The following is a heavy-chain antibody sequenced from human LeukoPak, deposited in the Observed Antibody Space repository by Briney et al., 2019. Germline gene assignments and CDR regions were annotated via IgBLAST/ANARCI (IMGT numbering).Heavy chain of an antibody. D-gene: IGHD6-19*01. CDR2: INPNTGGT. J-gene: IGHJ6*03. CDR3: AKSPPRQWLSDYYYMDV. V-gene: IGHV1-2*02. Sequence: ASVKVSCKTSGYTFTGYYIHWVRQAPGQGLQWMGWINPNTGGTNYAQKFQGRVTITTDESTNTAYMELSSLNSEDTAIYYCAKSPPRQWLSDYYYMDVWGKGTTVTVSS. CDR1: GYTFTGYY.